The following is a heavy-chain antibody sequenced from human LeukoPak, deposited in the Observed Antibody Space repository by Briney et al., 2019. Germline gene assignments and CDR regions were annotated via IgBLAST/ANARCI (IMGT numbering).Heavy chain of an antibody. V-gene: IGHV3-23*01. J-gene: IGHJ4*02. CDR2: ISGSGGST. CDR1: GFTFSSYA. CDR3: ARDAIAARQGYFDY. D-gene: IGHD6-6*01. Sequence: GGSLRLSCAASGFTFSSYAMSWVRQAPAKGLEWVSAISGSGGSTYYADSVKGRFTISRDNSKNTLYLQMNSLRAEDTAVYYCARDAIAARQGYFDYWGQGTLVTVSS.